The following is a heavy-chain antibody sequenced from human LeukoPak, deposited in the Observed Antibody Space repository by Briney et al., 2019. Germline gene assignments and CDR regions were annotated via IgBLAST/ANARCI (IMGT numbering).Heavy chain of an antibody. CDR2: IYYSGST. V-gene: IGHV4-59*12. J-gene: IGHJ6*02. CDR3: ARSSGLDV. CDR1: GGSISSYY. Sequence: PSETLSLTCTVSGGSISSYYWSWIRQPPGKGLEWIGYIYYSGSTNYNPSLKSRVTISVDTSKNQFSFSLKLTSVTAADAAVYYCARSSGLDVWGQGTTVTVSS.